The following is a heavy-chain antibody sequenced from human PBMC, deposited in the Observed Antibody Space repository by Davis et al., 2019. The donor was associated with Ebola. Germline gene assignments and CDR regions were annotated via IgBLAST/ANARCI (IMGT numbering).Heavy chain of an antibody. Sequence: GESLKISCTASGFTFGDYAMSWVRQAPGKGLEWVGFIRSKAYGGTTEYAASVKGRFTISRDDSKSIAYLQMNSLKTEDTAVYYCTRVQWLGYFDYWGQGTLVTVSS. CDR2: IRSKAYGGTT. CDR1: GFTFGDYA. D-gene: IGHD6-19*01. J-gene: IGHJ4*02. CDR3: TRVQWLGYFDY. V-gene: IGHV3-49*04.